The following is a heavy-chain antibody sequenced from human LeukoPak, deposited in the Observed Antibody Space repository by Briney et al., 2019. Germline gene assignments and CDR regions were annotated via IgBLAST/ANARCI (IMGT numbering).Heavy chain of an antibody. J-gene: IGHJ4*02. Sequence: ASVRVSCKASGYTFSSYYIHWVRQAPGQGLEWMGMIYCSGGTTNYAQKFQGRVTMTRDTATSTVYMELSSLRSEDTAAFYCARSTSSSGRPLYYFDYWGQGSLLTVSS. V-gene: IGHV1-46*01. D-gene: IGHD1-26*01. CDR3: ARSTSSSGRPLYYFDY. CDR1: GYTFSSYY. CDR2: IYCSGGTT.